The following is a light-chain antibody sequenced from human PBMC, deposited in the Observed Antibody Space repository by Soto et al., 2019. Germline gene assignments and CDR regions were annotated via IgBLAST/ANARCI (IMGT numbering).Light chain of an antibody. Sequence: DLQMTQSPSSLSASVRDRVTITCRASQSISRWLAWYQQKPGKAPKVLIWDASSLQRGVPSRFSGSGSGTEFTLTISSLQPDDFATYYCQQYNGYSTWTFGQGTKVDIK. CDR3: QQYNGYSTWT. J-gene: IGKJ1*01. V-gene: IGKV1-5*01. CDR1: QSISRW. CDR2: DAS.